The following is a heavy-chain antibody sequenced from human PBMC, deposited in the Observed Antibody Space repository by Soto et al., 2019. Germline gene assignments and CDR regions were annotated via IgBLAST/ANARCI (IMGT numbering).Heavy chain of an antibody. V-gene: IGHV3-7*05. D-gene: IGHD3-22*01. CDR1: GFTFENYW. CDR2: IRKDGTQE. CDR3: ARGANNRDSSVYYDVFDI. J-gene: IGHJ3*02. Sequence: DVQLMESGGGLVQPGGSLRLSCTASGFTFENYWMTWIRQAPGKGLEWVANIRKDGTQEHYVDSVEGRFSVSRDNARASLYLQMNSLRIEDTAVYYCARGANNRDSSVYYDVFDIWGQGTMVTVSP.